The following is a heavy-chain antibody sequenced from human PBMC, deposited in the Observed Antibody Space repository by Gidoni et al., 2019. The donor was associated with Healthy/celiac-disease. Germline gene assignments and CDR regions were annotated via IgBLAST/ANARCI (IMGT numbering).Heavy chain of an antibody. CDR3: ARGSYYYDSSGYGY. Sequence: QVQLQESGPGLVKPSETLSLTCTVPGGSISSYYWSWIRQPPGKGLEWIGYIHYSGSTNYNPSLKSRVTISVDTSKNQFSLKLSSVTAADTAVYYCARGSYYYDSSGYGYWGQGTLVTVSS. CDR2: IHYSGST. J-gene: IGHJ4*02. D-gene: IGHD3-22*01. V-gene: IGHV4-59*01. CDR1: GGSISSYY.